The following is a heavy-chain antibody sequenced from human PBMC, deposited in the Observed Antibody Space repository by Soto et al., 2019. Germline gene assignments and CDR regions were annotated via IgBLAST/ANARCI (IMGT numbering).Heavy chain of an antibody. V-gene: IGHV3-23*01. CDR1: GFTFSSYV. CDR2: ISGSGGST. Sequence: GGSLRLSCAASGFTFSSYVMSWVRQAPGKGLEWVSAISGSGGSTYYADSVKGRFTISRDNSKNTLYLQMNSLRAEDTAVYYCAKDKIAARLDYYYYGMDVWGQGTTVTVSS. D-gene: IGHD6-6*01. CDR3: AKDKIAARLDYYYYGMDV. J-gene: IGHJ6*02.